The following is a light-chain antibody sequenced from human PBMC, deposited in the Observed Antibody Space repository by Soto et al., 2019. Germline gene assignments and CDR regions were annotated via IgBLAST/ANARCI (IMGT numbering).Light chain of an antibody. CDR2: YDD. J-gene: IGLJ2*01. Sequence: QSVLTQPPSVSGAPRQRVTMSCSGVTSNVGNNAVNWYQVLPGKAPKLIIYYDDLRPSGVSDRFSGSNSGTSASLAISGLQSEDEADYYCAAWDDSLSGVVFGGGTKLTVL. V-gene: IGLV1-36*01. CDR3: AAWDDSLSGVV. CDR1: TSNVGNNA.